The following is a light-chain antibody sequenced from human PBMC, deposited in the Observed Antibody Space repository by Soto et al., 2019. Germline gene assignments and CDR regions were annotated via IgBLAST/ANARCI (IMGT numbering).Light chain of an antibody. Sequence: QSALTQPASMSGSPGQSITISCTGTSSDVGGYNFVSWYQQHPGKAPKLMIYDVTNRPSGVSDRFSGSKSGTTASLTISGLQADDEDDYYCTSYTGSSTHVVFGGGTKLTVL. CDR1: SSDVGGYNF. CDR3: TSYTGSSTHVV. CDR2: DVT. J-gene: IGLJ2*01. V-gene: IGLV2-14*03.